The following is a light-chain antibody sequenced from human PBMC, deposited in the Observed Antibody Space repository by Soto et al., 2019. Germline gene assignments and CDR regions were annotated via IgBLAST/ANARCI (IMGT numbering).Light chain of an antibody. CDR2: DVS. Sequence: QSALTQPRSVSGSPGQSVTISCTGTSSDVGGYNYVSWYQQHPGKAPKLMIYDVSKRPSGVPDRFSGSKSGNTASLTISGRQAEDEADYYCCSYAGSYTNVFGTGTQLTVL. CDR1: SSDVGGYNY. CDR3: CSYAGSYTNV. V-gene: IGLV2-11*01. J-gene: IGLJ1*01.